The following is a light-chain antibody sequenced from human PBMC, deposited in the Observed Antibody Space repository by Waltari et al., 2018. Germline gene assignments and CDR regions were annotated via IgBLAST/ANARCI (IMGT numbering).Light chain of an antibody. CDR3: YSYGGSYKV. CDR2: DVS. V-gene: IGLV2-11*01. J-gene: IGLJ3*02. Sequence: QSALTQPRSVSGSPGPSVTISCTGTSSDVGSYNYVSWYQQHPGKAPKLMIYDVSKRPSGVPDRFSGSKSGNTASLTISGLQAEDEADYYCYSYGGSYKVFGGGTRLTVL. CDR1: SSDVGSYNY.